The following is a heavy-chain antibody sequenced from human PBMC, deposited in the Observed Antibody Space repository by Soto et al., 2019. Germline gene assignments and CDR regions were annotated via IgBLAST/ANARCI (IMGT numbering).Heavy chain of an antibody. V-gene: IGHV4-39*01. CDR1: GGSISSSSYY. CDR3: AGSPVLRFLEWSPFDY. D-gene: IGHD3-3*01. J-gene: IGHJ4*02. Sequence: PSETLSLTCTVSGGSISSSSYYWGWIRRPQGKGLERIGSIFYSGSIYYNPSLKSRVTISVDTSKNQFSLKLSFVTAADTAVYYCAGSPVLRFLEWSPFDYWGQGTLVTVSS. CDR2: IFYSGSI.